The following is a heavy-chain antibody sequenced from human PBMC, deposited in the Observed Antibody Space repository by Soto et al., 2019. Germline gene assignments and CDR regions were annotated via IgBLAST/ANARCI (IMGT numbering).Heavy chain of an antibody. J-gene: IGHJ4*02. Sequence: QVQLVESGGGVVQPGRSLRLSCAASGFTFSSYGMHWVRQAPGKGLEWVAVISYDGSNKYYADSVKGRFTISRDNSKNTLYLQMNSLRAEDTAVYYCAKPLEGAMADYWGQGTLVTVSS. CDR3: AKPLEGAMADY. D-gene: IGHD1-26*01. CDR2: ISYDGSNK. CDR1: GFTFSSYG. V-gene: IGHV3-30*18.